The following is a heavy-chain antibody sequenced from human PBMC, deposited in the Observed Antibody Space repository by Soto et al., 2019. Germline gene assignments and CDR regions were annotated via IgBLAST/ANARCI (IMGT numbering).Heavy chain of an antibody. V-gene: IGHV1-69*13. CDR1: GGTFSSYA. J-gene: IGHJ6*02. CDR3: AREMRGGGYNYYGMDV. CDR2: IIPIFGTA. D-gene: IGHD2-15*01. Sequence: ASVKVSCKASGGTFSSYAISWVRQAPGQGLEWMGGIIPIFGTANYAQKFQGRVTITADESTSTAYMELSSLRSEDTAVYYCAREMRGGGYNYYGMDVWGQGTTVTVSS.